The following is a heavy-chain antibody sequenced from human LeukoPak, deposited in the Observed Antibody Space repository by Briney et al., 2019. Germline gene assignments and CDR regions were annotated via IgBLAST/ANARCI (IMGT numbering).Heavy chain of an antibody. CDR2: ISAYNGNT. V-gene: IGHV1-18*01. D-gene: IGHD6-13*01. CDR3: ARERAAADDRYYFDY. Sequence: GASVKVSCKASGYTLTSYGLSWVRQAPGQGLEWMGWISAYNGNTNYAQKLQGRVTMTTDTSTSTAYMELRSLRSDDTAAYYCARERAAADDRYYFDYWGQGTLVTVSS. J-gene: IGHJ4*02. CDR1: GYTLTSYG.